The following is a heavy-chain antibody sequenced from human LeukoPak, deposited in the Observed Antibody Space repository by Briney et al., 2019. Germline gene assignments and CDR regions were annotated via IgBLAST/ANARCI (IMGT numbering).Heavy chain of an antibody. CDR3: ARGLAGLRP. CDR2: INHSGST. D-gene: IGHD3-22*01. CDR1: GGSFSGYH. Sequence: SETLSLTCAVYGGSFSGYHWSWIRQPPGKGLEWIGEINHSGSTNYNPSLKSRVTISVDTSKSQFSLKLSSVTAADTAVYYCARGLAGLRPWGQGTLVTVSS. V-gene: IGHV4-34*01. J-gene: IGHJ5*02.